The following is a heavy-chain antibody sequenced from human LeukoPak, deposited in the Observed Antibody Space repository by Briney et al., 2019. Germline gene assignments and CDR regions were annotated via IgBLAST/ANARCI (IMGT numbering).Heavy chain of an antibody. D-gene: IGHD3-10*01. J-gene: IGHJ4*02. CDR2: ISSTSIYI. V-gene: IGHV3-21*01. CDR1: GFTFSSYS. Sequence: GGSLRLSCAASGFTFSSYSMNWVRQAPGKGLEWVSSISSTSIYIYYADSVKGRFTISRDNAKNSLYLQMNSLRAEDTAVYYCARTYYYGSGSDYWGQGTLVTVSS. CDR3: ARTYYYGSGSDY.